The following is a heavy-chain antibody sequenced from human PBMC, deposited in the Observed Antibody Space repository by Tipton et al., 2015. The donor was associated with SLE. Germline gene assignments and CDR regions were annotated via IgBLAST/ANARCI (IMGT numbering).Heavy chain of an antibody. CDR3: ARQSDTTMVAYFDS. J-gene: IGHJ4*02. CDR1: GASIISHY. CDR2: IYYSGKT. Sequence: TLSLTCTVSGASIISHYWGWIRQPPGKGLEWIGYIYYSGKTDYNPSLKSRVTISVDTSKNQFSLKLSSVTAADTAVYYCARQSDTTMVAYFDSWCQGTVVTVSS. V-gene: IGHV4-59*11. D-gene: IGHD5-18*01.